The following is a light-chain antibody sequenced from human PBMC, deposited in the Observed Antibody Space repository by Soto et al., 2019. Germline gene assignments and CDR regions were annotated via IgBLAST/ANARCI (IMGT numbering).Light chain of an antibody. CDR3: QSYLCSCSGVV. CDR2: GNS. Sequence: QSVLTQPPSVSGAPGQRVTISCTGSSSNIGAGYDVHWYQQLPGTAPKLLIYGNSKRPSGVPDRFSGSKSGTSASLAITGPQAEDEADYDCQSYLCSCSGVVFGGGTKLTVL. J-gene: IGLJ2*01. V-gene: IGLV1-40*01. CDR1: SSNIGAGYD.